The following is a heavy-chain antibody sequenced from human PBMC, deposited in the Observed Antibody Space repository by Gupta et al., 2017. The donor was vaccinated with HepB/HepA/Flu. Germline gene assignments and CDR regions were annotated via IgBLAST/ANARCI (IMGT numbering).Heavy chain of an antibody. CDR1: AFTFSNYN. Sequence: EVQLVVSGRGLVEPVGSLRLSCAASAFTFSNYNMTWVHQAPGKGLEWVSFISSRSGHIYYADSVKGRFTMSRDNAKNSLYLQRNSLGAADTAWYYCARVEYDYSGYATYLEYWGQGTLVTVSS. D-gene: IGHD3-22*01. V-gene: IGHV3-21*06. CDR3: ARVEYDYSGYATYLEY. J-gene: IGHJ4*02. CDR2: ISSRSGHI.